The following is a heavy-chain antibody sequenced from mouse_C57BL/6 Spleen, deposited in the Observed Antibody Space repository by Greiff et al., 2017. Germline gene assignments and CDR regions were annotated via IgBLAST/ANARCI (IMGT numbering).Heavy chain of an antibody. CDR2: ISSGGSYT. J-gene: IGHJ2*01. Sequence: EVKVVESGGDLVKPGGSLKLSCAASGFTFSSYGMSWVRQTPDKRLEWVATISSGGSYTYYPDSVKGRFTISRDNAKNTLYLQMSSLKSEDTAMYYCASRGYGSSFDYWGQGTTLTVSS. V-gene: IGHV5-6*02. D-gene: IGHD1-1*01. CDR3: ASRGYGSSFDY. CDR1: GFTFSSYG.